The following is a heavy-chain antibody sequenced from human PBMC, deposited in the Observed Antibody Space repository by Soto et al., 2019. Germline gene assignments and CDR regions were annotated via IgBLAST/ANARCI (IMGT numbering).Heavy chain of an antibody. Sequence: SETLSLTCTVSGDSITNSNYYWGWIRQPPGKGLEWIGSIHYSRNTYYNPSLRGRGSLSVDTSKNQFPLKLTSVTAADTAVYFCARQISTSTWYNWFDPWGQGSLVTVSS. D-gene: IGHD2-2*01. J-gene: IGHJ5*02. CDR1: GDSITNSNYY. CDR3: ARQISTSTWYNWFDP. CDR2: IHYSRNT. V-gene: IGHV4-39*01.